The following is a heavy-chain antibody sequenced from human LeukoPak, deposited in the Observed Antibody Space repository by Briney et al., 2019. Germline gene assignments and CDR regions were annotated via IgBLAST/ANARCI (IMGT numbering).Heavy chain of an antibody. J-gene: IGHJ4*02. CDR3: ASLGGGTTVTTSYYFDY. D-gene: IGHD4-17*01. Sequence: SETLSLTCTVSGGSISNSNWWSWVRQPPGKGLEWIGEVSQSGSTNYNPSLKSRVTMSLDKSKNQFSLKLNSVTAADTAVYYCASLGGGTTVTTSYYFDYWGQGTLVTVSS. CDR1: GGSISNSNW. CDR2: VSQSGST. V-gene: IGHV4-4*02.